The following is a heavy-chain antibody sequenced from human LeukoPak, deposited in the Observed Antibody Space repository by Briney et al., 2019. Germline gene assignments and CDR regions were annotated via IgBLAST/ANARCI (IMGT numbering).Heavy chain of an antibody. CDR3: ASQYGAYWYFDL. V-gene: IGHV4-34*01. Sequence: SETLSLTCTVYGGSFSGYYWSWIRQPPGKGLEWIGEINHSGSTNYNPSLKSRVTISVDTSKNQFSLKLSSVTAADTAVYYCASQYGAYWYFDLWGRGTLVTVSS. J-gene: IGHJ2*01. CDR2: INHSGST. D-gene: IGHD2-8*01. CDR1: GGSFSGYY.